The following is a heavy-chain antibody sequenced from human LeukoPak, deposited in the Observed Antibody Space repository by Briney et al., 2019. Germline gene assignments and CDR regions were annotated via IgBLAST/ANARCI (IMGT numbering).Heavy chain of an antibody. CDR3: ARGPRTYYYDSSGYYGFDY. CDR1: GFTFSSYA. D-gene: IGHD3-22*01. Sequence: GGSLRLSCAASGFTFSSYAMHWVRQAPGKGLEWVAIISYDGSNKYYADSVKGRFTISRDNSKNTLYLQMNSLRAEDTAVYYCARGPRTYYYDSSGYYGFDYWGQGTLVTVSS. V-gene: IGHV3-30-3*01. CDR2: ISYDGSNK. J-gene: IGHJ4*02.